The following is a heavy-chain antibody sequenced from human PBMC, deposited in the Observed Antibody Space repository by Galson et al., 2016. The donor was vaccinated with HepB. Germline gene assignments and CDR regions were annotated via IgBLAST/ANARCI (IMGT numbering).Heavy chain of an antibody. D-gene: IGHD1-7*01. CDR3: GAWGGTADTWSGPFDF. CDR2: INPGNGYT. Sequence: SVKVSCKASGYTFTTYPIHWVRQAPGQRLEWMGWINPGNGYTKYSQKFQGRITITRDTSASTAYMALRSLTSEDTAMYYCGAWGGTADTWSGPFDFWGQGSLVTVSS. CDR1: GYTFTTYP. J-gene: IGHJ4*02. V-gene: IGHV1-3*01.